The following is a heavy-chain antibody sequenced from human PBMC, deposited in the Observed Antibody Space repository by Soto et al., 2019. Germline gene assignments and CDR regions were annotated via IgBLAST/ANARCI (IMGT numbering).Heavy chain of an antibody. Sequence: QVQLVESGGSVVQPGRSLRLSCEASGFTFTSYAMHWVRQAPGKGLEWVAVISYDGINEYYADSVKGRFTISRDNSKNTLVLQMSSLRVEDTAGYYCARDRLLLGELSLIGYVDYWGQGTLVTVSS. CDR2: ISYDGINE. V-gene: IGHV3-30*15. D-gene: IGHD3-16*02. CDR1: GFTFTSYA. J-gene: IGHJ4*02. CDR3: ARDRLLLGELSLIGYVDY.